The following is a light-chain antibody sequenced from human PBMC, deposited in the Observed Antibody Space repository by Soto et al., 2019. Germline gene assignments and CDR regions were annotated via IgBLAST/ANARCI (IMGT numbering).Light chain of an antibody. CDR1: SSDVGRYNY. CDR2: EVS. J-gene: IGLJ1*01. CDR3: SSYTGSSTYV. V-gene: IGLV2-14*01. Sequence: QSALTQPASVSGSPGQSITISCTGTSSDVGRYNYVSWYQQHPGKAPKVMIYEVSNRPSGVSNRFSGSKSGNTASLTISGLQAEDESDYYCSSYTGSSTYVFGTGTKVTVL.